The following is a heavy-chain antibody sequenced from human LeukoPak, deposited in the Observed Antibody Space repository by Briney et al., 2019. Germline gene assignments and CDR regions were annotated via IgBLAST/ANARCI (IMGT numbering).Heavy chain of an antibody. Sequence: PSETLSLTCTVSGGSISSGSYYWSWIRQPAGKGLEWIGRIYTSGSINYNPSLKSRVTISVATSKNQFSLKLSSVTAADTAVYYCARLPNLRGYYYYMDVWGKGTTVTISS. V-gene: IGHV4-61*02. CDR3: ARLPNLRGYYYYMDV. CDR2: IYTSGSI. CDR1: GGSISSGSYY. J-gene: IGHJ6*03.